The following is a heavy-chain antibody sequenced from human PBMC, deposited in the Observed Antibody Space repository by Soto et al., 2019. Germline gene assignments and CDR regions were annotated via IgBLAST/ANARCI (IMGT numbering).Heavy chain of an antibody. CDR2: IKPDGSEQ. CDR1: EFTFDKYY. Sequence: PGGSLRLSCAASEFTFDKYYMTWVRQAPGKGPEWVANIKPDGSEQYYVDSVKGRFTISRDNANNSLYIQMNSLRAEDTAVYFCARGNWNYYYGFDVWGQGTTVTVSS. D-gene: IGHD1-20*01. J-gene: IGHJ6*01. V-gene: IGHV3-7*01. CDR3: ARGNWNYYYGFDV.